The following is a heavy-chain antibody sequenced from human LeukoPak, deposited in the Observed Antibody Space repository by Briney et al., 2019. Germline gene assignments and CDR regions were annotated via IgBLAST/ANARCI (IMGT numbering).Heavy chain of an antibody. CDR2: MYSSGST. Sequence: SETLSLTCTVSGGSISSSSYYWGWIRQPPGKGLEWIGSMYSSGSTYYNPSLKSRVTISVDTSKNQFSLKLSSVTAADTAVFYCARVRGYSYGSDAFDIWGQGTMVTVSS. V-gene: IGHV4-39*07. CDR3: ARVRGYSYGSDAFDI. CDR1: GGSISSSSYY. J-gene: IGHJ3*02. D-gene: IGHD5-18*01.